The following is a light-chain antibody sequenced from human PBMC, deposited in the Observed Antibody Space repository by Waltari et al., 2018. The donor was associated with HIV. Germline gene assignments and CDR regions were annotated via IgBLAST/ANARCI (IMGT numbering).Light chain of an antibody. V-gene: IGKV3D-15*01. CDR2: DAS. Sequence: IVMTQSPVTLSVSPGERVTLSCRASQSVDTDLAWYRREPGQAPRLLVYDASTSATGISETFTASGSSTEFTLTISSLQPEDFAVYYCQQYAKWPWTFGLGTRVEVK. J-gene: IGKJ1*01. CDR3: QQYAKWPWT. CDR1: QSVDTD.